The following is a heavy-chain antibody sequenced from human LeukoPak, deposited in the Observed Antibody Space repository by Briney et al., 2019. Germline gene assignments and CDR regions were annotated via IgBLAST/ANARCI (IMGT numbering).Heavy chain of an antibody. Sequence: ASVKVSCKASGGTFSSYAISWVRQAPGQGLEWMGRIIPILGIANYAQKFQGRVTITADKSTSTAYMELSSLRSEDTAVYYCARMATTHNWFDPWGQGTLVTVSS. CDR3: ARMATTHNWFDP. J-gene: IGHJ5*02. CDR1: GGTFSSYA. V-gene: IGHV1-69*04. D-gene: IGHD5-24*01. CDR2: IIPILGIA.